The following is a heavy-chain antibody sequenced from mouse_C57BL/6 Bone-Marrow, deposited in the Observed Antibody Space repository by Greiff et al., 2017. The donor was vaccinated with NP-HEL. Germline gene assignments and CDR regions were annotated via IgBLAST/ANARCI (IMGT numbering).Heavy chain of an antibody. Sequence: QVTLKVSGPGILQPSQTLSLTCSFSGFSLSTFGLGVGWIRQPSGKGLEWLAHIWWDDDKYYNPALKSRRTISKDTSKNKVFLKIANVDTADTATYYCARRPYYYGSSYYAMDYWGQGTSVTVSS. CDR3: ARRPYYYGSSYYAMDY. D-gene: IGHD1-1*01. CDR1: GFSLSTFGLG. CDR2: IWWDDDK. V-gene: IGHV8-8*01. J-gene: IGHJ4*01.